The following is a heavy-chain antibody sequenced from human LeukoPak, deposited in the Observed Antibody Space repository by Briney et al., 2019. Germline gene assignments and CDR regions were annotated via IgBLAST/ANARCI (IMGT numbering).Heavy chain of an antibody. D-gene: IGHD5-18*01. V-gene: IGHV3-30*02. Sequence: GGSLRLSCAASGFTFYLYGIHWVRQAPGKGLEWVAFIRYDGLHQYYADSVKGRLTVSRDNSKNTVYLQMNSLRTEDTAVYFCAKDGGAMADFDFWGQGSLVLVSS. CDR3: AKDGGAMADFDF. J-gene: IGHJ4*02. CDR1: GFTFYLYG. CDR2: IRYDGLHQ.